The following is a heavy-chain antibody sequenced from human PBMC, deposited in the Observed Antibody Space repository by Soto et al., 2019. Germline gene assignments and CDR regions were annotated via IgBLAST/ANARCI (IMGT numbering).Heavy chain of an antibody. Sequence: GGSLILSCAASGFTFSSYGMHWVRQAPGKGLEWVAVISYDGSNKYYADSVKGRFTISRDNSKNTLYLQMNSLRAEDTAVYYCAKDKALTYGYFDYWGQGT. J-gene: IGHJ4*02. V-gene: IGHV3-30*18. CDR3: AKDKALTYGYFDY. CDR1: GFTFSSYG. D-gene: IGHD4-17*01. CDR2: ISYDGSNK.